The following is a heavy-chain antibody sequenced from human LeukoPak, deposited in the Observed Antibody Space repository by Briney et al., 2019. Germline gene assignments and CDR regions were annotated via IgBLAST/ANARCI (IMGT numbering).Heavy chain of an antibody. CDR3: ARVGHYDILTGSPSDAFDI. D-gene: IGHD3-9*01. CDR2: IYYSGST. Sequence: SETLSLTCTVSNGSISSYYWGWIRQPPGKGLEWIGYIYYSGSTYYNPSLKSRVTISVDTSKNQFSLKLSSVTAADTAVYYCARVGHYDILTGSPSDAFDIWGQGTMVTVSS. V-gene: IGHV4-59*08. CDR1: NGSISSYY. J-gene: IGHJ3*02.